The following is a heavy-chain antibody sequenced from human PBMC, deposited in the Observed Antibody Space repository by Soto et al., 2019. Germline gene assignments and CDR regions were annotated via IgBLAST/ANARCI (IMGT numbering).Heavy chain of an antibody. J-gene: IGHJ4*02. V-gene: IGHV3-23*01. CDR3: AKDLEVLSARFES. CDR2: ISASGGRT. CDR1: GFTFGNYA. D-gene: IGHD2-15*01. Sequence: EVQLLESGGGLVQPGGSLRLSCRVSGFTFGNYAMAWVRQAPGKGLEWVSGISASGGRTYYADSAKGRFTISRDNSNNTLYLQMSSLRAEDTAVYYCAKDLEVLSARFESWGQGALVTVSS.